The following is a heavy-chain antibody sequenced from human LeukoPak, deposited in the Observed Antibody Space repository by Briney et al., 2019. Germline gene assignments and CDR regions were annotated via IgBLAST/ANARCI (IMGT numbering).Heavy chain of an antibody. Sequence: PGGSLRLSCAASGFTSSSYAMSWVRLAPGKGLEWASAISGSGGSAYYADSVKGRFTISRDNSKNTLYLQMNSLRAEDTAVYYCAKTTLPRIAAAGSWFDPWGQGTLVTVSS. CDR1: GFTSSSYA. V-gene: IGHV3-23*01. CDR2: ISGSGGSA. J-gene: IGHJ5*02. D-gene: IGHD6-13*01. CDR3: AKTTLPRIAAAGSWFDP.